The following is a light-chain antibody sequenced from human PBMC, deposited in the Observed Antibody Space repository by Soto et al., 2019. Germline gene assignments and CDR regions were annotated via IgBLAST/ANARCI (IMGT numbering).Light chain of an antibody. V-gene: IGLV2-14*01. J-gene: IGLJ3*02. CDR2: EVS. CDR1: SSDVGGYNY. Sequence: QSVLTQPASVSGSPGQSITISCTGISSDVGGYNYVYWYQQHPGKAPKLMIYEVSNRPSGVSNRFSGSKSGNTASLTISGLQTEDEADYYSSSYTSSSWVFGGGTKLTVL. CDR3: SSYTSSSWV.